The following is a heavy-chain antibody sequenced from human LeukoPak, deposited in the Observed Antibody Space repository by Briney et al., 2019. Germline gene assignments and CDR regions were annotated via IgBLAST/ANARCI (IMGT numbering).Heavy chain of an antibody. CDR3: AREGEAFDI. CDR1: GFTFSSYA. V-gene: IGHV3-30-3*01. CDR2: MSYDGSDK. Sequence: PGRSLRLSCAASGFTFSSYAMHWVRQAPGKGLEWVTIMSYDGSDKYYADSVKGRFTISRDNSKNTLYLQMNSLRVEDTALYYCAREGEAFDIWGQGTMVIVSS. J-gene: IGHJ3*02.